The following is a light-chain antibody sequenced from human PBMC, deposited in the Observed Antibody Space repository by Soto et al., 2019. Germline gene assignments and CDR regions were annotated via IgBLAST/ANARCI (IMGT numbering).Light chain of an antibody. V-gene: IGKV1-39*01. J-gene: IGKJ1*01. CDR1: QSISNY. CDR2: AAS. CDR3: HQTYSTPQT. Sequence: DIQMTQSPSSLSASVGDRVTIICRASQSISNYLNWYQQKPGKAPKLLIYAASSLQSGVPSRFSGSGSGTDFTLTISSLQPEDFGTYSCHQTYSTPQTFGQGTKVEIK.